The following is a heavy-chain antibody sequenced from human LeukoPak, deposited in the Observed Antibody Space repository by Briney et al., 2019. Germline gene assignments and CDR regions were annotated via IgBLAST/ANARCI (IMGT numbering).Heavy chain of an antibody. CDR3: ARGPYCSGGSCYPYYFDY. V-gene: IGHV4-34*01. CDR1: GGSFSGYY. CDR2: INHSGST. Sequence: SETLSLTCAVYGGSFSGYYWSWIRQPPGKGLEWIGEINHSGSTNYNPSLKSRVTISVDTSKNQFSLKLSSVTAADTAVYYCARGPYCSGGSCYPYYFDYWGQGTLVTVSS. J-gene: IGHJ4*02. D-gene: IGHD2-15*01.